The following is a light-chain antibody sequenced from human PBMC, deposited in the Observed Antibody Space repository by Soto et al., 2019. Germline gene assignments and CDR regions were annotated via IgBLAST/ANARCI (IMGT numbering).Light chain of an antibody. V-gene: IGKV3-15*01. CDR2: GAS. J-gene: IGKJ1*01. CDR1: QSVSSN. Sequence: EIVMTQSPATLSVSPGERATLSCRASQSVSSNLAWYQQKPGQAPRLLIYGASTRATGIQARFSGSGPGTEFTLTISSLQSEDFAVYYCQQYNNWPPKTFGQGTKVEIK. CDR3: QQYNNWPPKT.